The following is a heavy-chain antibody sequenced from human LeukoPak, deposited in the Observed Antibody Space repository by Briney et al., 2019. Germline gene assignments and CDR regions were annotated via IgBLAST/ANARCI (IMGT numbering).Heavy chain of an antibody. CDR3: ARHPLYCSSTSCKPSMAFDI. CDR1: GGSICGNF. CDR2: INHSGST. Sequence: SETLSLTCTVSGGSICGNFFWSWLRQPPGKGLEWIGEINHSGSTNYNPSLKSRVTISVDTSKNQFSLKLSSVTAADTAVYYCARHPLYCSSTSCKPSMAFDIWGQGTMVTVSS. J-gene: IGHJ3*02. D-gene: IGHD2-2*01. V-gene: IGHV4-34*01.